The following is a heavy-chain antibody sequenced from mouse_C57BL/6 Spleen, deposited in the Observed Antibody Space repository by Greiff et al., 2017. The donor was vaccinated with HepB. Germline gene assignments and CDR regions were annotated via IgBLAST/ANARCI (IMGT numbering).Heavy chain of an antibody. CDR1: GYSFTGYY. CDR2: INPSTGGT. D-gene: IGHD1-1*02. CDR3: ARRWAY. Sequence: VQLQQSGPELVKPGASVKISCKASGYSFTGYYMNWVKQSPEKSLEWIGEINPSTGGTTYNQKFKAKATLTVDKSSSTAYMQLKSLNSEDSAVYYCARRWAYWGQGTLVTVSA. J-gene: IGHJ3*01. V-gene: IGHV1-42*01.